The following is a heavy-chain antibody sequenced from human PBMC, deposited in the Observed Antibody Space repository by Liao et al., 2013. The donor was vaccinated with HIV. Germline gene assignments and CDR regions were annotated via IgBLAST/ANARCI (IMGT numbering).Heavy chain of an antibody. CDR1: GGSISSYY. CDR3: VRDPGSGWFRTAFDY. V-gene: IGHV4-4*07. J-gene: IGHJ4*02. D-gene: IGHD3-10*01. CDR2: IYTSGST. Sequence: QVQLQESGPGLVKPSETLSLTCTVSGGSISSYYWSWIRQPAGKGLEWIGRIYTSGSTNYNPSLKSRVTMSVDTSKNQFSLTLASVTAADTAVYFCVRDPGSGWFRTAFDYWGPGTLVTVSS.